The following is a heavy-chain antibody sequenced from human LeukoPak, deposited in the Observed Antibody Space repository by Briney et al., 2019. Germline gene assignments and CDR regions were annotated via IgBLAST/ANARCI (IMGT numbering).Heavy chain of an antibody. J-gene: IGHJ4*02. V-gene: IGHV3-7*01. D-gene: IGHD6-13*01. CDR2: IKQDGSEK. CDR3: ARAPLLAAADLLDY. Sequence: GGSLRLSCAASGFTFSSYWMSWVRQAPGKGLEWVANIKQDGSEKYYVDSVKGRFTISRDNAKNSLYLQMNSLRAEDTAVYYCARAPLLAAADLLDYWGQGTLVTVSS. CDR1: GFTFSSYW.